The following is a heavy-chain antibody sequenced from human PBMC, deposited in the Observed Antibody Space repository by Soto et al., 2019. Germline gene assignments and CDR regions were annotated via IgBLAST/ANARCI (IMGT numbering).Heavy chain of an antibody. V-gene: IGHV3-30-3*01. CDR1: GFTFSSYA. J-gene: IGHJ5*02. CDR3: ARXQMREEWLLSSNNWFDP. D-gene: IGHD3-3*01. Sequence: GGSLRLSCAASGFTFSSYAMHWVRQAPGKGLEWVAVISYDGSNKYYADSVKGRFTISRDNSKNTLYLQMNSLRAEDTAVYYCARXQMREEWLLSSNNWFDPWGQGTLVTVSS. CDR2: ISYDGSNK.